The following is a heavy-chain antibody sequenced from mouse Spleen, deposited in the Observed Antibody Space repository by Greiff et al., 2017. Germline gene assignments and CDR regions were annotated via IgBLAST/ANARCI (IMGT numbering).Heavy chain of an antibody. V-gene: IGHV5-9-1*01. CDR1: GFTFSSYA. CDR3: ARQGYLDY. CDR2: ISSGGSYT. J-gene: IGHJ2*01. Sequence: EVMLVESGGGLVKPGGSLKLSCAASGFTFSSYAMSWVRQTPEKRLEWVATISSGGSYTYYPDSVKGRFTISRDNAKNTLYLQMSSLRSEDTAMYYCARQGYLDYWGQGTTLTVSS.